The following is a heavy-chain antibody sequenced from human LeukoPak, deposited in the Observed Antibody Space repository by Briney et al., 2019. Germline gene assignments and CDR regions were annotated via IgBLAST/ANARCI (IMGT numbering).Heavy chain of an antibody. CDR2: IIPILGIA. D-gene: IGHD3-3*01. CDR1: GGTFSSYA. V-gene: IGHV1-69*04. CDR3: ARALGESYFDY. J-gene: IGHJ4*02. Sequence: GASVKVSCKASGGTFSSYAISWVRHAPGQGLEWMGRIIPILGIANYAQKFQGRVTITADKSTSTAYMELSSLRSEDTAVYYCARALGESYFDYWGQGTLVTVSS.